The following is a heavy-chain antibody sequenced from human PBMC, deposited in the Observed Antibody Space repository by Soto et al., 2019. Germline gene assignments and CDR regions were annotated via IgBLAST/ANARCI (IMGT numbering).Heavy chain of an antibody. Sequence: VQLQESGPRLVRPSETLSLSCTVSGGSISGYYWNWIRQPQGRGLEWMGYISNTGNTNDNPSLTSRVTISVDTSENQAPLHWRGVTAEDTALYYCASDSAVGSSKGGFEYWGQRTLVTVSS. CDR3: ASDSAVGSSKGGFEY. CDR2: ISNTGNT. V-gene: IGHV4-59*01. CDR1: GGSISGYY. D-gene: IGHD2-2*01. J-gene: IGHJ4*02.